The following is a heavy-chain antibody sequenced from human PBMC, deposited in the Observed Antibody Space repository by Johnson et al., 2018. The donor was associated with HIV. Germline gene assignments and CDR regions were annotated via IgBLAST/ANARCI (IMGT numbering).Heavy chain of an antibody. J-gene: IGHJ3*02. Sequence: QVQLVESGGGVVQPGRSLRLSCAASGFTFSSYAMHWVRQAPGKGLEWVAVISYDGSNQYYADSVKGRFTISRDNSKNTLYLQMNSLRVEDTAMYYCARGPILEWLSGDGFDMWGQGTKVTV. CDR1: GFTFSSYA. V-gene: IGHV3-30*04. CDR3: ARGPILEWLSGDGFDM. CDR2: ISYDGSNQ. D-gene: IGHD3-3*01.